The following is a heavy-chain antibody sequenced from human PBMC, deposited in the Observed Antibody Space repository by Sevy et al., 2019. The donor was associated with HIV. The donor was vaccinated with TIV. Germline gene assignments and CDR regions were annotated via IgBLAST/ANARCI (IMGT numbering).Heavy chain of an antibody. CDR1: GFTFDDHA. V-gene: IGHV3-49*03. CDR2: IRSKAYGGPT. J-gene: IGHJ3*02. Sequence: GGSLRLSCIASGFTFDDHAMSWFRQAPGKGLEWVGFIRSKAYGGPTQYSASVKGRFTISRDDSKSIAYLQMNSLKTEDTAVYYCTRRIFGDIWGQGTMVTVS. D-gene: IGHD2-15*01. CDR3: TRRIFGDI.